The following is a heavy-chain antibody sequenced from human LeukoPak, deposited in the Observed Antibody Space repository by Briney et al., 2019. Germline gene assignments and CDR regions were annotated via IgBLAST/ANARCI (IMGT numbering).Heavy chain of an antibody. CDR1: GFTFSSYA. CDR3: ARDPAYCGGDCLAELDY. J-gene: IGHJ4*02. Sequence: PGGSLRLSCAASGFTFSSYAMHWVRQAPGKGLEWVAVISYDGSNKYYADSVKGRFTISRDNSKNTLYLQMNSLRAEDTAVYYCARDPAYCGGDCLAELDYWGQGTLVTVSS. D-gene: IGHD2-21*02. V-gene: IGHV3-30-3*01. CDR2: ISYDGSNK.